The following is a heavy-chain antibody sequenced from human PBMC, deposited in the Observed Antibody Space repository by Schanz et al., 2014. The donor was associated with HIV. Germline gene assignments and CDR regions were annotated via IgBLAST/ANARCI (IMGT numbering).Heavy chain of an antibody. CDR3: ARDGGEV. V-gene: IGHV3-23*01. CDR2: VIGSGVRT. Sequence: EVQLLESGGGLAQPGGSLTLSCAASGFTFTNHALSWVRQAPGRGLEWVSTVIGSGVRTIYADSVKGRFTISRDNARTSLYLQMNSLRAEDTAVYYCARDGGEVWGQGTTVTVSS. J-gene: IGHJ6*02. D-gene: IGHD3-16*01. CDR1: GFTFTNHA.